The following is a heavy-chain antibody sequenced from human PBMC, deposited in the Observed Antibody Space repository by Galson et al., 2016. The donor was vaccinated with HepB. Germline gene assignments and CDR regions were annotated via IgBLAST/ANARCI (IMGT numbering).Heavy chain of an antibody. D-gene: IGHD1-14*01. CDR2: IKMDGSDK. Sequence: SLRLSCAVSGFTFTSYWMSWVRQAPGKGLEWVANIKMDGSDKFYVDSVKGRFTISRDNAKKSVYLQMNSLRVEDTAVYYCARRNLLDYWGQGTLVTVSS. J-gene: IGHJ4*02. CDR3: ARRNLLDY. CDR1: GFTFTSYW. V-gene: IGHV3-7*03.